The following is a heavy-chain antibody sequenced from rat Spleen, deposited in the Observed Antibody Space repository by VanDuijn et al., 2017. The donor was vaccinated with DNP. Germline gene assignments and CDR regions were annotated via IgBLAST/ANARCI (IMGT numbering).Heavy chain of an antibody. CDR3: ARPMAATGAYVMDA. D-gene: IGHD1-3*01. CDR1: GFTFSDYN. J-gene: IGHJ4*01. V-gene: IGHV5-7*01. Sequence: EVQLVESGGGLVQPGRSLKLSCAASGFTFSDYNMAWVRQAPKKGLEWVAIISSRGTSIDYRDSVKGRFTASRDNAESTLYLQMDSLSSEDTATYYCARPMAATGAYVMDAWGQGTSVTVSS. CDR2: ISSRGTSI.